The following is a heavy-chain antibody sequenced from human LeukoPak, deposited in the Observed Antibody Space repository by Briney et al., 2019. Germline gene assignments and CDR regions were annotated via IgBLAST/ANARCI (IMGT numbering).Heavy chain of an antibody. CDR2: ISYDGSTK. CDR3: ARDSTDGVIPRARHPPFDY. CDR1: GSTFSSHA. J-gene: IGHJ4*02. V-gene: IGHV3-30-3*01. Sequence: PGGSLRLSCAASGSTFSSHAMHWVRQAPGKGLEWVAVISYDGSTKYSADSVKGRFTISRDHSKNTLYLQMNSLRAEDTAVYYCARDSTDGVIPRARHPPFDYWGQGALVTVSS. D-gene: IGHD3-16*02.